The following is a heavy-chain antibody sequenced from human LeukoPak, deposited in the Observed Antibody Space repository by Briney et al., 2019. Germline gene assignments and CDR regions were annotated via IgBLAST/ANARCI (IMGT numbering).Heavy chain of an antibody. J-gene: IGHJ5*02. D-gene: IGHD1-1*01. V-gene: IGHV4-59*01. CDR1: GGSISSNY. CDR3: ARCNWNDVGWFDP. CDR2: IYYSGST. Sequence: PSETLSLTCGVNGGSISSNYWGWIRQPPGKGLEWIGYIYYSGSTNSNPSLKSRVTISVDTSKNQFSLKLNSVTAADTAVYYCARCNWNDVGWFDPWGQGTLVTVSS.